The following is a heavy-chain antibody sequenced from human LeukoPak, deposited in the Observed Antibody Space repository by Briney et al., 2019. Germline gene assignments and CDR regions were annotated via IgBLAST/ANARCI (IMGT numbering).Heavy chain of an antibody. V-gene: IGHV5-51*01. J-gene: IGHJ6*02. CDR1: GYSFTSYW. Sequence: GESLKISCKGSGYSFTSYWIGWVRQMPGKGPEWMGIVYPGDSDTRYSPSFQGQVTISADKSISTAYLQWSSLKASDTAMYYCARLSPAAINYYYYGMDVWGQGTTVTVSS. CDR2: VYPGDSDT. CDR3: ARLSPAAINYYYYGMDV. D-gene: IGHD2-2*02.